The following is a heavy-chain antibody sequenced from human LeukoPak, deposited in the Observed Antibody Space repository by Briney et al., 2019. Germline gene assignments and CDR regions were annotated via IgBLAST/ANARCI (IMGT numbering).Heavy chain of an antibody. CDR2: FDPEDGET. V-gene: IGHV1-24*01. Sequence: GASVKVSCKVSGYTLTELSMHWVRQAPGEGLEWMGGFDPEDGETIYAQKFQGRVTMTEDTSTDTAYMELSSLRSEDTAVYYCATVHPPYYYDSSGYSLDYWGQGTLVTVSS. J-gene: IGHJ4*02. CDR1: GYTLTELS. D-gene: IGHD3-22*01. CDR3: ATVHPPYYYDSSGYSLDY.